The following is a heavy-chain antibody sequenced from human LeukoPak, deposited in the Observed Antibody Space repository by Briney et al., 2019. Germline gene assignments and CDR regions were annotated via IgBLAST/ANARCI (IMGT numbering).Heavy chain of an antibody. D-gene: IGHD3-3*01. CDR3: ARDRQDGGVVIPTGY. Sequence: SETLSLTCTVSGGSISSGGYYWSWIRQHPGKGLEWIGYIYYSGSTYYNPSLKSRVTISVATSKNQFSLKLSSVTAADTAVYYCARDRQDGGVVIPTGYWGQGTLVTVSS. V-gene: IGHV4-31*03. J-gene: IGHJ4*02. CDR2: IYYSGST. CDR1: GGSISSGGYY.